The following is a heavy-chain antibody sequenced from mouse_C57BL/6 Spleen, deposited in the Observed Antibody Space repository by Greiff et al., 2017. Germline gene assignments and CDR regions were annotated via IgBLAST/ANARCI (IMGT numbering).Heavy chain of an antibody. Sequence: QVQLQQSGAELARPGASVKMSCKASGYTFTSYMMHWVKQRPGQGLEWIGYINPSSGYTKYNQKFKDKATLTADKSSSTAYMQLSSLTSEDSAVYYCANSNYDYFDYWGQGTTLTVSS. CDR1: GYTFTSYM. V-gene: IGHV1-4*01. CDR3: ANSNYDYFDY. D-gene: IGHD2-5*01. J-gene: IGHJ2*01. CDR2: INPSSGYT.